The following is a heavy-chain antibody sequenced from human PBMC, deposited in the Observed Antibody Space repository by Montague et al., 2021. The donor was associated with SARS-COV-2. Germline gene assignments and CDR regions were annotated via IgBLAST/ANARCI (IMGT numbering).Heavy chain of an antibody. Sequence: SETLSLTCTVSGGSISSSSYYWGWIRQPPGKGLEWIGSIYYRGSTYYNPSLKSRVTISVDTSKNQFSLKLSSVTAAGTAVYYCARGRGCSGGSCYSEWDPYYYYGMDVWGQGTTVTVSS. CDR1: GGSISSSSYY. V-gene: IGHV4-39*01. J-gene: IGHJ6*02. CDR2: IYYRGST. D-gene: IGHD2-15*01. CDR3: ARGRGCSGGSCYSEWDPYYYYGMDV.